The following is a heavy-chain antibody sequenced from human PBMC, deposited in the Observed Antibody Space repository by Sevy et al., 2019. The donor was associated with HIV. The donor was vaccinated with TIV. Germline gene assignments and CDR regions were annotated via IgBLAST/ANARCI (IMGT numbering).Heavy chain of an antibody. CDR1: TFTFSDYY. D-gene: IGHD5-18*01. Sequence: GGSLRLSCVVSTFTFSDYYMTWIRQAPGKGLEWISHISSGGTITSHADSVKGRFTISRDNAKNSLYLQMNSLRADDTAVYYCARVRYNYGSYYFDYWGQGTLVTVSS. V-gene: IGHV3-11*01. J-gene: IGHJ4*02. CDR3: ARVRYNYGSYYFDY. CDR2: ISSGGTIT.